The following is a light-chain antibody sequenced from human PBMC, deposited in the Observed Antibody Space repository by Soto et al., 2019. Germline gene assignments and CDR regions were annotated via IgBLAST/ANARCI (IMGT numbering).Light chain of an antibody. Sequence: IQLTQSPSSLSASVGDRVTITCRASQDIRSALGWYQQKPGKVPKLLIYDVSALKRVVPPRFSGSGSGTEFTLTISSLQPEDFATYYCQQYDSFSVTFGQGTKVDIK. CDR3: QQYDSFSVT. V-gene: IGKV1-13*02. J-gene: IGKJ1*01. CDR1: QDIRSA. CDR2: DVS.